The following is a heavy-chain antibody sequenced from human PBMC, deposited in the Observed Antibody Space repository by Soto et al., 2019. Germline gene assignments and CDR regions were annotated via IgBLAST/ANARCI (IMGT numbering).Heavy chain of an antibody. Sequence: EVQLVESGGGLVQPGGSLKLSCAASGFTFSGSAMHWVRQASGKGLEWVGRIRSKANSYATAYAASVKGRFTISRDDSKNTAYLQMNSLKTEDTAVYYCTSPTYGVADYWGQGTLVTVSS. V-gene: IGHV3-73*02. CDR3: TSPTYGVADY. CDR2: IRSKANSYAT. D-gene: IGHD4-17*01. CDR1: GFTFSGSA. J-gene: IGHJ4*02.